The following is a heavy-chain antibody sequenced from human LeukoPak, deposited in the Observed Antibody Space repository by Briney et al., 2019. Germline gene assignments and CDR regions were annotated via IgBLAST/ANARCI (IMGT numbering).Heavy chain of an antibody. CDR1: GFTFSSYA. CDR3: ARGGDYAHDASDI. Sequence: PGRSLRLSCAASGFTFSSYAIHWVRQAPGKGLDWVAVISYDGSNKYYADSVRGRFTISRDNSKNTLYLQMNSLRAEDTAVYYCARGGDYAHDASDIWGQGTMVTVSS. J-gene: IGHJ3*02. D-gene: IGHD4-17*01. CDR2: ISYDGSNK. V-gene: IGHV3-30*04.